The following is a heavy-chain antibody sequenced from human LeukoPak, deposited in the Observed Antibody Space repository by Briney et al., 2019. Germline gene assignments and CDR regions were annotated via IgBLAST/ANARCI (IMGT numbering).Heavy chain of an antibody. D-gene: IGHD3-10*01. V-gene: IGHV3-23*01. Sequence: GGSLRLSCAASGFTFSSYAMSWVRQAPGKGLEWVSAISANAASTYNADSVKGRFTISRDNSRNTVYLQMNSLRAVDTAVYYCAKVGGSGSYFPDYWGQGTLVTVSS. CDR3: AKVGGSGSYFPDY. CDR1: GFTFSSYA. CDR2: ISANAAST. J-gene: IGHJ4*02.